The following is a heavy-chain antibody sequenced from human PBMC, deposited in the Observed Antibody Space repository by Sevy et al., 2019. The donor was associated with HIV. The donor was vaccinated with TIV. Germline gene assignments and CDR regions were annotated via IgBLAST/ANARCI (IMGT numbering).Heavy chain of an antibody. CDR3: ARVVAYCSGGSCFPGYYYGMDV. Sequence: GGSLRLSCAASGFTFSNYNMNWVRQAPGKGLEWVSSISSSSRYIYYADSMKGRFTIPRDNAKNSLYLQRNSLRAEDTAVYYCARVVAYCSGGSCFPGYYYGMDVWGQGTTVTVSS. D-gene: IGHD2-15*01. J-gene: IGHJ6*02. CDR2: ISSSSRYI. CDR1: GFTFSNYN. V-gene: IGHV3-21*01.